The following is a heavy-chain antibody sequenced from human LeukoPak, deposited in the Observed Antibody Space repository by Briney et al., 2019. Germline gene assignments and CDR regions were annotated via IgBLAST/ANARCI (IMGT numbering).Heavy chain of an antibody. CDR2: MYHSGST. CDR3: ARGAYDILTGYYRGMPVGYFDY. D-gene: IGHD3-9*01. CDR1: GGSISSGGYS. Sequence: SETLSLTCAVSGGSISSGGYSWSWIRQPPGKGLGWIGYMYHSGSTYYNPSLKSRVTISVDRSKNQFSLKLSSVTAADTAVYYCARGAYDILTGYYRGMPVGYFDYWGQGTLVTVSS. V-gene: IGHV4-30-2*01. J-gene: IGHJ4*02.